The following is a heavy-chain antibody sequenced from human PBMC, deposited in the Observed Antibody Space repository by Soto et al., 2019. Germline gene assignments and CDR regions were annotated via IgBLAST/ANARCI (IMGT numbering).Heavy chain of an antibody. Sequence: QVQLVQSGAEVRKPGSSVKVSCKASGGTFSTHAISWVRQAPGQGLEWMGGIIPIFGTANHAQKFQGRVTIIADESTSTAYTELSSLRSEDTAIYYCARGWGYESSDYYYAYWGQGTLVIVSS. CDR3: ARGWGYESSDYYYAY. CDR1: GGTFSTHA. CDR2: IIPIFGTA. J-gene: IGHJ4*02. V-gene: IGHV1-69*01. D-gene: IGHD3-22*01.